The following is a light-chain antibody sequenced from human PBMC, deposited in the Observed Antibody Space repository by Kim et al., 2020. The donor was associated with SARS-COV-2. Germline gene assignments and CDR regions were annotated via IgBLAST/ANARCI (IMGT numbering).Light chain of an antibody. J-gene: IGLJ2*01. CDR3: SSYTSSSTVV. CDR1: SSEVGGYNY. Sequence: QSVTISCTGTSSEVGGYNYVSWYQQHPGKAPELMIYDVSNLPSGVSNRFSGAKSGNTASLTISGLQAEDEADYYCSSYTSSSTVVFGGGTQLT. CDR2: DVS. V-gene: IGLV2-14*03.